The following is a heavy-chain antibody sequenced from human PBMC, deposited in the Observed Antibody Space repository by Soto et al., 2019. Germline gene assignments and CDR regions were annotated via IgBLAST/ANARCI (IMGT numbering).Heavy chain of an antibody. J-gene: IGHJ4*02. CDR1: GFTFSSYW. CDR3: ARVYCSGGSCYHRDY. CDR2: INSDGSST. Sequence: PGGSLRLSCAASGFTFSSYWMHWVRQAPGKGLVWVSRINSDGSSTSYADSVKGRFTISRDNAKNTLYLQMNSLRAEDTAVYYCARVYCSGGSCYHRDYWGQGTLVTVSS. D-gene: IGHD2-15*01. V-gene: IGHV3-74*01.